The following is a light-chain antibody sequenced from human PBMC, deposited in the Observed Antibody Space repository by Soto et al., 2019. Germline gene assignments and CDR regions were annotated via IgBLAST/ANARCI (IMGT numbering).Light chain of an antibody. J-gene: IGLJ1*01. CDR1: SSDIGDSNY. V-gene: IGLV2-14*03. CDR2: DVS. CDR3: SSFRSSSTSYV. Sequence: QSVLTQPASVSGSPGQSITISCTGTSSDIGDSNYVSWYQQHPGKAPKLVIYDVSIRPSGVSNRFSGSKSANTASLTISGLQAEDEADYYCSSFRSSSTSYVFGTGTKLTVL.